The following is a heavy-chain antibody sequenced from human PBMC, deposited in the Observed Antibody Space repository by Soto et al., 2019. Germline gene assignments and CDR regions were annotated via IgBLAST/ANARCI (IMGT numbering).Heavy chain of an antibody. D-gene: IGHD3-9*01. CDR1: GFTFSSYA. CDR2: ISYDGSNK. J-gene: IGHJ4*02. V-gene: IGHV3-30-3*01. CDR3: ATYYAILTGYYTFDY. Sequence: QVQLVESGGGVVQPWRSLRLSCAASGFTFSSYAMHWVRQAPGKGLEWVAVISYDGSNKYYSDSVKGRFTISRDNSKNTLYLQMNRLRAEDTAVYYCATYYAILTGYYTFDYWGQGTLVTVSS.